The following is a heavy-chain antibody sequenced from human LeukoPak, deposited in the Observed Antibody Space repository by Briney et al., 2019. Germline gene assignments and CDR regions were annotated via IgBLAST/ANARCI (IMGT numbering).Heavy chain of an antibody. D-gene: IGHD1-14*01. CDR1: GFTFNNYW. V-gene: IGHV3-7*05. CDR2: INQDGSEE. J-gene: IGHJ5*02. Sequence: PGGSLRLSCAASGFTFNNYWMTWVRQAPGKGLEWVANINQDGSEEYYVDSVKGRFTISRDNAKNSLYLQMNSLRAEDTAAYYCARDLGKGWFDPWGQGTLVTVSS. CDR3: ARDLGKGWFDP.